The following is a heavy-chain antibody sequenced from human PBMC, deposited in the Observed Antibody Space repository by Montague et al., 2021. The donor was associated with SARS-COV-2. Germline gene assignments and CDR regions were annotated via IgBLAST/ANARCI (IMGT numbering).Heavy chain of an antibody. J-gene: IGHJ4*02. CDR1: GYSISSGYY. D-gene: IGHD3-3*01. CDR3: ARDVRYYDFWSGRAQTSPDY. Sequence: SETLSLTCTVSGYSISSGYYWGWIRQPPGKGLEWIGSIYHSGSTYYNPSLESRVTISVDTFKNQFSLKLSSVTAADTAVYYCARDVRYYDFWSGRAQTSPDYWGQGALVTVSS. V-gene: IGHV4-38-2*02. CDR2: IYHSGST.